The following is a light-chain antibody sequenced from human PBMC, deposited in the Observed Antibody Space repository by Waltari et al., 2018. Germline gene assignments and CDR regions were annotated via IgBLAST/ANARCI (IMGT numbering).Light chain of an antibody. Sequence: QSVLTQPPSVSGAPGQRVTISCTGSGSNIGAGYDVPWYQQLTRAAPRLLIFGRSTTQLGVPDRLFGATAGTSASLAITGLQAEDEADYYCQSYDTSLSVVFGGGTKLTVL. CDR1: GSNIGAGYD. CDR2: GRS. J-gene: IGLJ3*02. CDR3: QSYDTSLSVV. V-gene: IGLV1-40*01.